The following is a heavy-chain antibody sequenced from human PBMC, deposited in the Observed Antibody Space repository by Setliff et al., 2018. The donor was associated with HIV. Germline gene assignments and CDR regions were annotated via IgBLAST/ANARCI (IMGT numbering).Heavy chain of an antibody. Sequence: SETLSLTCGVSGYSISSGYHWDWIRQPPGKGLEWIGSVYHSGSTNYNPSLKSRVTISVDTSKNHFSLKLSSVTAADTAVYYCARGVAAAGLWGQG. CDR3: ARGVAAAGL. CDR2: VYHSGST. CDR1: GYSISSGYH. V-gene: IGHV4-38-2*01. J-gene: IGHJ1*01. D-gene: IGHD6-13*01.